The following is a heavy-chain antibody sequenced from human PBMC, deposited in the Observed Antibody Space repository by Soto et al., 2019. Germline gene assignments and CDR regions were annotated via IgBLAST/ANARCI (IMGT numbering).Heavy chain of an antibody. V-gene: IGHV4-34*01. J-gene: IGHJ5*02. CDR2: INHSGST. D-gene: IGHD4-17*01. Sequence: QVQLQQWGAGLLKPSETLSLTCAVYGGSFSGYYWSWIRQPPGKGLEWIGEINHSGSTNYNPALKSRVTISGDTTKYQFSLMLSSVTAADTAVYYCASYYGYNPTWFDPWGQGTLVTVSS. CDR3: ASYYGYNPTWFDP. CDR1: GGSFSGYY.